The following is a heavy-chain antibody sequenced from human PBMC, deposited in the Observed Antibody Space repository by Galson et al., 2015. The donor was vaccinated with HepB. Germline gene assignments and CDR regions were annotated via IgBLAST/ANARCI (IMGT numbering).Heavy chain of an antibody. V-gene: IGHV6-1*01. CDR2: TYYRSKWYN. Sequence: CAISGDSVSSNSAAWNWFRQSPSRGLEWLGRTYYRSKWYNDYAVSVKSQITINPDTSKNQFSLQLNSVTPEDTAVYYCARWRHDSGDFDYWSQGALVTVSS. CDR3: ARWRHDSGDFDY. CDR1: GDSVSSNSAA. D-gene: IGHD4-17*01. J-gene: IGHJ4*02.